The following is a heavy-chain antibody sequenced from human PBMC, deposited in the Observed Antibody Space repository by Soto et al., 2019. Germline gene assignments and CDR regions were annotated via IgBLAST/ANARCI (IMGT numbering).Heavy chain of an antibody. CDR2: LYYTGRT. Sequence: QVQLQESGPGLVKPAETLSLTCTVSGGSVSSGNYYWSWIRQPPGKGLDWIVYLYYTGRTNYNPSLKSRVTMSLDTSKNQFSLKLDSVTAADTAIYYCAGMPVTTTNWLDPWGQGTLVIVSS. CDR3: AGMPVTTTNWLDP. V-gene: IGHV4-61*01. D-gene: IGHD3-22*01. CDR1: GGSVSSGNYY. J-gene: IGHJ5*02.